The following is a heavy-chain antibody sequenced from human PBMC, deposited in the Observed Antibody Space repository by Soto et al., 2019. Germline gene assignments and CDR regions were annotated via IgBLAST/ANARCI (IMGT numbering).Heavy chain of an antibody. Sequence: SETLSLTCTVSGGSISSYYWSWIRQPPGKGLEWIGYIYYSGSTNYNPSLKSRVTISVDTSKNQFSLKLSSVTAADTAVYYCARGMMATIFLVQDYYFDYWGQGTLVTVSS. CDR3: ARGMMATIFLVQDYYFDY. J-gene: IGHJ4*02. CDR2: IYYSGST. D-gene: IGHD5-12*01. V-gene: IGHV4-59*01. CDR1: GGSISSYY.